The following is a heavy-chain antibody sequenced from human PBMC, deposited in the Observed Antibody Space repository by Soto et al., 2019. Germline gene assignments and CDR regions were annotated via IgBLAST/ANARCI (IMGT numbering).Heavy chain of an antibody. CDR1: GYTFTSYD. CDR2: RNPNSGNT. CDR3: TRSTNDYGDRH. Sequence: QVQLVQSGAEVKNPGASVKDSCKASGYTFTSYDINLVRQATGQGLECKGCRNPNSGNTGYAQKFQGRVTMTRNTSISTAYMELSSLRSEDTAVYYCTRSTNDYGDRHWGQGTLVTVSS. D-gene: IGHD4-17*01. J-gene: IGHJ4*02. V-gene: IGHV1-8*01.